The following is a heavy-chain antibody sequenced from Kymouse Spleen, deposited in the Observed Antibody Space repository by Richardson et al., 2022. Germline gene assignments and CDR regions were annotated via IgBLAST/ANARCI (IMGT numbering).Heavy chain of an antibody. V-gene: IGHV3-23*04. CDR3: AKDGSGSYFYYYYYGMDV. D-gene: IGHD1-26*01. CDR1: GFTFSSYA. CDR2: ISGSGGST. J-gene: IGHJ6*02. Sequence: EVQLVESGGGLVQPGGSLRLSCAASGFTFSSYAMSWVRQAPGKGLEWVSAISGSGGSTYYADSVKGRFTISRDNSKNTLYLQMNSLRAEDTAVYYCAKDGSGSYFYYYYYGMDVWGQGTTVTVSS.